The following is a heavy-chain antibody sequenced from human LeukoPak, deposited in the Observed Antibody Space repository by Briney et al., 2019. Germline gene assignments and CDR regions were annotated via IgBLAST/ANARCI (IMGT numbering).Heavy chain of an antibody. CDR3: ARDVSSGYFNWFDP. Sequence: ASVKVSCKASGYTFTGYYMHWVRQAPGQGLEWMGWINPNSGGTNYAQKFQGRVTMTRDTSISTAYMELSRLRSDDTAVYYCARDVSSGYFNWFDPWGQGTLVTVSS. CDR2: INPNSGGT. V-gene: IGHV1-2*02. J-gene: IGHJ5*02. CDR1: GYTFTGYY. D-gene: IGHD6-19*01.